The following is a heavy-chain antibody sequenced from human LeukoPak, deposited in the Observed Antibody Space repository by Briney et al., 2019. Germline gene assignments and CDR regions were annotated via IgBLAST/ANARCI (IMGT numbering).Heavy chain of an antibody. CDR1: EFTFRSYG. Sequence: PGRSLRLSCAASEFTFRSYGMHWVRQAPGKGLEWVATIWYDGSSKYYADSVKGRFTISRDNSKNTLYLQMNSLRAEDTAVYYCAKDRVTGTCCGGGCYDFDFWGQGTLVTVSS. V-gene: IGHV3-33*06. D-gene: IGHD2-21*01. CDR3: AKDRVTGTCCGGGCYDFDF. CDR2: IWYDGSSK. J-gene: IGHJ4*02.